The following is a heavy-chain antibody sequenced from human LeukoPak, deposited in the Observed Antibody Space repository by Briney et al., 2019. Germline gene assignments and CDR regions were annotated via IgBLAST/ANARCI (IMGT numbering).Heavy chain of an antibody. D-gene: IGHD3-3*01. V-gene: IGHV3-23*01. J-gene: IGHJ3*02. CDR3: ATNDGVVWSLVAFDI. Sequence: PGGSLRLSCATSGFTFSNYAMTWVRQAPGKGLEWVSTISGSGGSTYYTDSVKGRFTFSRDNSKNTLYLQMDSLRADDTAIYYCATNDGVVWSLVAFDIWGQGTMVTVSS. CDR2: ISGSGGST. CDR1: GFTFSNYA.